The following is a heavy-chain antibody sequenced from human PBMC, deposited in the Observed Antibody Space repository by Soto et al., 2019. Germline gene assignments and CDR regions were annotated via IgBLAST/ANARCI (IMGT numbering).Heavy chain of an antibody. Sequence: SVKVSCKASGGTFSSYTISWVRQAPGQGLEWMGRIIPILGIANYAQKFQGRVTITADKSTSTAYMELSSLRSEDTAVYYCAGGTNEYSRSRASFDYWGQGTLVTVSS. CDR3: AGGTNEYSRSRASFDY. CDR2: IIPILGIA. CDR1: GGTFSSYT. V-gene: IGHV1-69*02. D-gene: IGHD6-6*01. J-gene: IGHJ4*02.